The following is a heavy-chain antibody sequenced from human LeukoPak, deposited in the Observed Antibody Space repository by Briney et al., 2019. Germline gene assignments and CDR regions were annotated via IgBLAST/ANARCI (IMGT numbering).Heavy chain of an antibody. D-gene: IGHD2-2*01. V-gene: IGHV3-23*01. Sequence: GGSLRLSCAASGFTFSSYAMSWVRQAPGKGLEWVSAISGSGGSTYYADSVKGRFTISRDNSKNTLYLQMNSLRAEDTAVYYCAKFGVVVPAADNWFDPWGQGTTVTVSS. CDR2: ISGSGGST. CDR3: AKFGVVVPAADNWFDP. CDR1: GFTFSSYA. J-gene: IGHJ5*01.